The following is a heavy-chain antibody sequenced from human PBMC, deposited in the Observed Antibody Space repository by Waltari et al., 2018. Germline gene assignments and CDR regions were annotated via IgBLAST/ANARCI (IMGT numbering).Heavy chain of an antibody. J-gene: IGHJ4*02. CDR1: GVTFSSYA. V-gene: IGHV3-30-3*01. D-gene: IGHD5-12*01. CDR3: ARARVSGYDYPLDY. Sequence: QVQLVESGGGVVQPGRSLRLSGAASGVTFSSYAMHWVRQAPGKGLEWVAVISYDGSNKYYADSVKGRFTISRDNSKNTLYLQMNSLRAEDTAVYYCARARVSGYDYPLDYWGQGTLVTVSS. CDR2: ISYDGSNK.